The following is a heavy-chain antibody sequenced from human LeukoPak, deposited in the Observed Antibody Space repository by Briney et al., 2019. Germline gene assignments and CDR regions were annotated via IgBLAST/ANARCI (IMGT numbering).Heavy chain of an antibody. J-gene: IGHJ6*02. V-gene: IGHV3-23*01. CDR2: ISGSGGST. CDR1: GFIFTNYF. CDR3: AKALTPYYYYYYGMDV. Sequence: PGGSLRLSCAASGFIFTNYFMSWVRQAPGKGLEWVSAISGSGGSTYYADSVKGRFTISRDNSKNTLYLQMNSLRAEDTAVYYCAKALTPYYYYYYGMDVWGQGTTVTVSS.